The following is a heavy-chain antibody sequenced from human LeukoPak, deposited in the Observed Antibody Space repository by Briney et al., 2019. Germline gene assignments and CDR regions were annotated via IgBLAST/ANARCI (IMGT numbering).Heavy chain of an antibody. D-gene: IGHD6-19*01. CDR1: GFTFSSYG. CDR3: ARDREQWLVMDFDY. V-gene: IGHV3-33*01. CDR2: IRYDGSNT. Sequence: GRSLRLSCEASGFTFSSYGMRWVRQAPGKGLEWVEVIRYDGSNTNYADSVKGRFTMSRDNSKNTLYLQMSSLRAEDTAVYYCARDREQWLVMDFDYWGQGTLVTVSS. J-gene: IGHJ4*02.